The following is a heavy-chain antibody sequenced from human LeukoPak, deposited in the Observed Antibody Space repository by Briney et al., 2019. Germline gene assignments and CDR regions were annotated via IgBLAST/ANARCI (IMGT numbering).Heavy chain of an antibody. V-gene: IGHV3-11*04. J-gene: IGHJ5*02. CDR1: GFTFSDYY. D-gene: IGHD4-11*01. Sequence: GGSLRLSCAASGFTFSDYYMSWIRQAPGKGLEWDSYISSSGSTIYYADSVKGRFTISRDNAKNSLYLQMNSLRAEDTAVYYCARYSNYCNWFDPWGQGTLVTVPS. CDR2: ISSSGSTI. CDR3: ARYSNYCNWFDP.